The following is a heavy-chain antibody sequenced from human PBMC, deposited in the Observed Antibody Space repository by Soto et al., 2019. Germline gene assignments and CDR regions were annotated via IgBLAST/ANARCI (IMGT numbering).Heavy chain of an antibody. J-gene: IGHJ6*02. CDR2: IDPSDSYT. V-gene: IGHV5-10-1*01. D-gene: IGHD6-13*01. CDR1: GYSVTSYW. Sequence: PGESLKISCKGSGYSVTSYWISWVRQMPGKGLEWMGRIDPSDSYTNYSPSFQGHVTISADKSISTAYLQWSSLKASDTAMYYCARHGAGYSSSWYFYCYYGMDVWGQGTTVTVSS. CDR3: ARHGAGYSSSWYFYCYYGMDV.